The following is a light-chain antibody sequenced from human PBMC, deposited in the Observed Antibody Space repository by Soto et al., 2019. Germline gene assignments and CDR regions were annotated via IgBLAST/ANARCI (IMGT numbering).Light chain of an antibody. Sequence: QAVVTQEPSLTVSPGGTVTLTCGSSTGAVASNHHPYWFQQKAGQAPRTLIYDTSNKHSWTPARFSGSLLGDNAALTLSGAQPEDEAQYYCLHSDSAARVFGGGTKLTVL. CDR2: DTS. CDR3: LHSDSAARV. J-gene: IGLJ2*01. V-gene: IGLV7-46*01. CDR1: TGAVASNHH.